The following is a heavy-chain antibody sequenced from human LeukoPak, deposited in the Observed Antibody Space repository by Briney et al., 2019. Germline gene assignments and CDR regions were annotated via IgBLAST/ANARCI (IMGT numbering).Heavy chain of an antibody. CDR3: ARDVYGDYGGFGYYYYGMDV. Sequence: VASVKVSCKASGFTFTSYDINWVRQATGQGLEWMGWMNPNSGNTGYAQKFQGRVTITRNTSISTAYMELSSLRSEDTAVYYCARDVYGDYGGFGYYYYGMDVWGQGTTVTVSS. J-gene: IGHJ6*02. CDR1: GFTFTSYD. V-gene: IGHV1-8*03. CDR2: MNPNSGNT. D-gene: IGHD4-17*01.